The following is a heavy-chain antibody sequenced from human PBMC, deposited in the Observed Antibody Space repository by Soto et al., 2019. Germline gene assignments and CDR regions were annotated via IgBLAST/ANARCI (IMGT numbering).Heavy chain of an antibody. CDR1: GFTFSDYY. CDR2: INDSSNYI. J-gene: IGHJ4*02. CDR3: ARVLGRNNNYGDRIADS. Sequence: QVQLVESGGGLVKPGESLRISYVAFGFTFSDYYMSWIRQSPGKGLEWLSCINDSSNYIQYADSVKGRFTISRDNAKNSLFLQMNSLRAEDTAVYYCARVLGRNNNYGDRIADSWGQGTLVTVSS. V-gene: IGHV3-11*05. D-gene: IGHD4-17*01.